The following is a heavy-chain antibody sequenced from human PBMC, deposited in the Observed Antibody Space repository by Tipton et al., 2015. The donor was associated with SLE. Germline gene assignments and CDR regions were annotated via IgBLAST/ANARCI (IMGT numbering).Heavy chain of an antibody. J-gene: IGHJ4*02. CDR3: ARVRGSDYVDHFDY. CDR2: ITSSSNFI. D-gene: IGHD4-17*01. V-gene: IGHV3-21*03. CDR1: GFSFSSYS. Sequence: SLRLSCAASGFSFSSYSMNWVRQVPGKGLEWVSSITSSSNFIKYADSVQGRFTISRDNAKNSLFLQMNSLRAEDTAVYYCARVRGSDYVDHFDYWGQGALVTVS.